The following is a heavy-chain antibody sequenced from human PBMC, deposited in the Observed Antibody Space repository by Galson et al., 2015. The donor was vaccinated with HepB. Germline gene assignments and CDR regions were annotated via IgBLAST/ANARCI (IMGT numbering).Heavy chain of an antibody. V-gene: IGHV1-69*06. J-gene: IGHJ6*02. CDR3: AATFGGVIHTHTTYYYYYGMDV. CDR2: IIPIFGTA. D-gene: IGHD3-16*02. Sequence: SVKVSCKASGGTFSSYAISWVRQAPGQGLEWMGGIIPIFGTANYAQKFQGRVTITADKSTSTAYMELSSLRSEDTAVYYCAATFGGVIHTHTTYYYYYGMDVWGQGTTVTVSS. CDR1: GGTFSSYA.